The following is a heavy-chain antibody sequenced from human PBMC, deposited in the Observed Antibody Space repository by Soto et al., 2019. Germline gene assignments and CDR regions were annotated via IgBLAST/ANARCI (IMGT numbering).Heavy chain of an antibody. V-gene: IGHV1-2*02. D-gene: IGHD6-6*01. CDR3: GRFGYSSSSRDYYYYGMDV. CDR2: INPNGGGT. CDR1: GYTFTGYY. J-gene: IGHJ6*02. Sequence: ASVKVSCKASGYTFTGYYMHWVRQAPGQGLECMGGINPNGGGTNYAQKFQGRVTMTRDTSISTAYMEMSRLRSDDTAVYYCGRFGYSSSSRDYYYYGMDVWGQGTTVTVSS.